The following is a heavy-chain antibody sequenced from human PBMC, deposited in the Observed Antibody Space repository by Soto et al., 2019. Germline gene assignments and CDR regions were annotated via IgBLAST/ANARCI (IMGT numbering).Heavy chain of an antibody. Sequence: QVQLVESGGAVVQPGTSLRLSCAASGVAFSTYGVHWVRQAPGKGLEWVAILSYDGHNEYYTDSVKGRFTISRDTSRNTLYLQMDRLRADDAAMYYCAKDREFGEYLFDSWGQGALVTVSS. V-gene: IGHV3-30*18. CDR3: AKDREFGEYLFDS. D-gene: IGHD3-10*01. J-gene: IGHJ4*02. CDR1: GVAFSTYG. CDR2: LSYDGHNE.